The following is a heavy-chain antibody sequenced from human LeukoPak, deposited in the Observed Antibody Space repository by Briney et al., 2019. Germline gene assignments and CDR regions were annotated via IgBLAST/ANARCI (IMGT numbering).Heavy chain of an antibody. CDR2: INPNSGGT. V-gene: IGHV1-2*02. CDR3: ARAWLRLNPYFDY. Sequence: ASVKVSCKVSGYTLTELSMHWVRQAPGQGLEWMGWINPNSGGTNYAQKFQGRVTMTRETSISTSYMELSRLRSDDTAVYYCARAWLRLNPYFDYWGQGTLVTVSS. J-gene: IGHJ4*02. CDR1: GYTLTELS. D-gene: IGHD5-12*01.